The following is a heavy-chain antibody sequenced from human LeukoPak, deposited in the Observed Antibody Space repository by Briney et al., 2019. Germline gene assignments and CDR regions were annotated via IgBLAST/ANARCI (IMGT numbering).Heavy chain of an antibody. CDR3: ARGQTMVRGVIITPSYYYMDV. CDR2: IYYSGGT. CDR1: GGSISSYY. J-gene: IGHJ6*03. V-gene: IGHV4-59*01. Sequence: SETLSLTRTVSGGSISSYYWSWIRQPPGKGLEWIGYIYYSGGTNYNPSLKSRVTISVDTSKNQFSLKLSSVTAADTAVYYCARGQTMVRGVIITPSYYYMDVWGKGTTVTVSS. D-gene: IGHD3-10*01.